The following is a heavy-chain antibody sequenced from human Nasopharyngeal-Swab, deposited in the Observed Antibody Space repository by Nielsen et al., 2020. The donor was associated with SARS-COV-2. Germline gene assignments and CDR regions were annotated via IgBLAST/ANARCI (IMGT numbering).Heavy chain of an antibody. CDR2: ITHTART. V-gene: IGHV4-34*01. CDR1: GGSIIDYS. J-gene: IGHJ6*03. CDR3: ARGVTGIIPAPVLGLGPWYSYYYMDV. Sequence: SATLSLTCAVFGGSIIDYSWNWIRQPPGKGLYRFGEITHTARTNYNPSLRSRVSPSVDTSKSQFSLRLTVATAADTAVYYCARGVTGIIPAPVLGLGPWYSYYYMDVWGRGTTVTVSS. D-gene: IGHD3-3*01.